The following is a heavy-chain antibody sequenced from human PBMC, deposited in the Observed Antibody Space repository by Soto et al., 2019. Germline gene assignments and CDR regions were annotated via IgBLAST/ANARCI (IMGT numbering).Heavy chain of an antibody. CDR3: ARDPFYDILTGYNAYYYYGMDV. J-gene: IGHJ6*02. V-gene: IGHV1-18*01. D-gene: IGHD3-9*01. Sequence: GASVKVSCKASGYTFTSYDINWVRQATGQGLEWMGWISAYNGNTNYAQKLQGRVTMTTDTSTSTAYMELRSLRSDDTAVYYCARDPFYDILTGYNAYYYYGMDVWGQGTTVTVSS. CDR1: GYTFTSYD. CDR2: ISAYNGNT.